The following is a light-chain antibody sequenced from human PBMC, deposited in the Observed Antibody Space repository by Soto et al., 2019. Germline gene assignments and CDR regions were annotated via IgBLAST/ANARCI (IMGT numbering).Light chain of an antibody. Sequence: QSVLTQPASVSGSPGQSITISCTGTSSDVGGYNYVSWYQQHPGKAPKLMIYDVSYRPSGVSNRFSGSKSGNTASLTISGLQAEDEADYYCSSSMSSSTLFGGGTKVTVL. CDR1: SSDVGGYNY. J-gene: IGLJ3*02. V-gene: IGLV2-14*01. CDR2: DVS. CDR3: SSSMSSSTL.